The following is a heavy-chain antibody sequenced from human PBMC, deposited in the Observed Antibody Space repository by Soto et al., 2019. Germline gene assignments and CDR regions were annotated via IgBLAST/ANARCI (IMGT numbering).Heavy chain of an antibody. CDR1: GGSISSSNW. CDR3: ARGLSGSCYSDLEF. Sequence: PSETLSLTCAVSGGSISSSNWWSWVRQPPGKGLEWIGEIYHSGSTNYNPSLKSRVTISVDKSKNQFSLKLSSVTAADTAVYYCARGLSGSCYSDLEFWGQGALVTVSS. D-gene: IGHD2-2*02. J-gene: IGHJ4*02. CDR2: IYHSGST. V-gene: IGHV4-4*02.